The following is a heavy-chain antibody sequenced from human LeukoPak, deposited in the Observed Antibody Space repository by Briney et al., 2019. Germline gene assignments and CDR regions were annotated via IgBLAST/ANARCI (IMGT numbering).Heavy chain of an antibody. CDR1: GFTFSSYS. J-gene: IGHJ4*02. D-gene: IGHD4-23*01. Sequence: PEWSLRLSCAASGFTFSSYSMNWVRQAPGKGLEWVSYISSSSSAIYYADSVKGRFTISRDNAKNSLYLQMNSLRAEDTAVYYCSRDNIYDYGGNKLDYWGQGTLVTVSS. CDR2: ISSSSSAI. CDR3: SRDNIYDYGGNKLDY. V-gene: IGHV3-48*01.